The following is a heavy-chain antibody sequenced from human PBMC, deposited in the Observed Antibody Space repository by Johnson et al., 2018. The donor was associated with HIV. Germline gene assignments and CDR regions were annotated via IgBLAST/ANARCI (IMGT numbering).Heavy chain of an antibody. V-gene: IGHV3-33*01. J-gene: IGHJ3*01. D-gene: IGHD6-19*01. CDR2: VWYDGSNK. CDR1: GFTFSDYG. Sequence: QVQLVESGGGVVQPGRSLRLSCVASGFTFSDYGMHWVRQAPGKGLEWVAVVWYDGSNKYSADSVRGRFTISRDNSKNTLYLQMNSLSAEDTAVYYCAREPGIAVAGTDAFDLWGQGTVVTVSS. CDR3: AREPGIAVAGTDAFDL.